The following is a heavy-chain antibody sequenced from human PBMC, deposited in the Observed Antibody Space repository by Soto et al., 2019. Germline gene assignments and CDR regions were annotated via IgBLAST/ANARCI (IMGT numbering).Heavy chain of an antibody. CDR2: IYYSGST. CDR3: ARWHSGYGLDY. Sequence: SEILSLTCAVSGGSISSEYFHWTWIRQSPGKGLEWIGYIYYSGSTNYNPSLKSRLTISVDTSKNQFSLKLSSVTAADTAVYYCARWHSGYGLDYWGQGTLVTVSS. V-gene: IGHV4-61*01. CDR1: GGSISSEYFH. J-gene: IGHJ4*02. D-gene: IGHD5-12*01.